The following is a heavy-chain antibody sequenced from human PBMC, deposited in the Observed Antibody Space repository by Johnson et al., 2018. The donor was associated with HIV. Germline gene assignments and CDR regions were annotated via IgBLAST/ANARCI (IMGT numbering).Heavy chain of an antibody. CDR2: IGTAGDT. D-gene: IGHD2-21*01. CDR3: ARYSVSDDAFDI. V-gene: IGHV3-13*01. J-gene: IGHJ3*02. CDR1: GFTFSSYD. Sequence: VQLVESGGGLVQPGGSLRLSCAASGFTFSSYDMHWVHQATGKGLEWVSAIGTAGDTYYPGSVKGRFTISRENAKNSLYLQMNSLRAGDTAVYYCARYSVSDDAFDIWGQGTMVTVSS.